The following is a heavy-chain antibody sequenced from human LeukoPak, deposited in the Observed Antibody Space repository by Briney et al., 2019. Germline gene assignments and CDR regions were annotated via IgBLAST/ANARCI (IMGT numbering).Heavy chain of an antibody. CDR2: IYYSGTT. CDR1: GGSISSYY. V-gene: IGHV4-59*08. Sequence: PSETLSLTCTVSGGSISSYYWSWIRQPPGKGLEWIGYIYYSGTTKYNPSLKSRVTISVDTSKNQFSLKLSSVTAADTAVYYRARHGGSHFLYWGQGILVTVSS. D-gene: IGHD1-26*01. J-gene: IGHJ4*02. CDR3: ARHGGSHFLY.